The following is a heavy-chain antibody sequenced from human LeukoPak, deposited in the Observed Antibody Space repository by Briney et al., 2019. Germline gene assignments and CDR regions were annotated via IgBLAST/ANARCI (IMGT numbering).Heavy chain of an antibody. D-gene: IGHD3-3*01. J-gene: IGHJ4*02. CDR3: AKDRYYDFWSGYLFDY. V-gene: IGHV3-9*03. Sequence: GGSLRLSCAASGFTFDDYAMHWVRQAPGKGLGWVSGISWNSGSIGYADSVKGRFTISRDNAKNSLYLQMNSLRAEDMALYYCAKDRYYDFWSGYLFDYWGQGTLVTVSS. CDR2: ISWNSGSI. CDR1: GFTFDDYA.